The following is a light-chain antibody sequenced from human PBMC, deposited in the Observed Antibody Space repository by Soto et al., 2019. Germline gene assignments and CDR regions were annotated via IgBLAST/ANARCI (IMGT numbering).Light chain of an antibody. V-gene: IGKV1D-12*01. J-gene: IGKJ4*01. CDR3: QQANSFLLT. CDR2: AAS. Sequence: DIQMTQSPSSVSASVGDRVTITCRASQHIGTWLAWYQQKPGKAPELLIYAASSLQSGVPSRFSGSGSVTDFTLTISSLQPEDFATYYCQQANSFLLTFGGGTKVEIK. CDR1: QHIGTW.